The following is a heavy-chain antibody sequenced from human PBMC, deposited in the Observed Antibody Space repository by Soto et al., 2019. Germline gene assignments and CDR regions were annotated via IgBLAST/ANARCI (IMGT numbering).Heavy chain of an antibody. D-gene: IGHD2-15*01. Sequence: EVQLLESGGGLVQRGGSLRLSCTASGFTFSDHAMTWVRQAPGKGLEWLSGISDGGSGAYYADSVKGRFTVSRANSNNTLFLQMDSLRVEDTAVYYCAIDLWWYTHWGQGTLVTVSS. CDR3: AIDLWWYTH. J-gene: IGHJ4*02. CDR1: GFTFSDHA. V-gene: IGHV3-23*01. CDR2: ISDGGSGA.